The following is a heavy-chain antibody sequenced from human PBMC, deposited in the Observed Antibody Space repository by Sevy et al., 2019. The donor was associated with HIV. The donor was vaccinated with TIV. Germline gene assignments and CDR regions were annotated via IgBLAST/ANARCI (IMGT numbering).Heavy chain of an antibody. CDR3: TTEPKYSNYAAYYYGMDV. CDR1: GFTFSNAW. J-gene: IGHJ6*02. V-gene: IGHV3-15*01. Sequence: GGSLRLSCAASGFTFSNAWMSWVRQAPGKGLEWVGRIKSKTDGGTTDYAAPVKGRFTISRDDSKNTLYLQMNSLKTEDIAVYYCTTEPKYSNYAAYYYGMDVWGQGTTVTVSS. D-gene: IGHD4-4*01. CDR2: IKSKTDGGTT.